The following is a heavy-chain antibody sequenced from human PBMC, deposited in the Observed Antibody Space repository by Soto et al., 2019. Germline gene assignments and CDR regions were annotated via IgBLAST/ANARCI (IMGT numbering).Heavy chain of an antibody. CDR2: TYYRSKWYS. CDR3: ARGSYYSGWV. J-gene: IGHJ4*02. Sequence: SQTLSLTCAISGDSVSSTSAAWSWIRQSPSRGLEWLGRTYYRSKWYSDYAVSVKSRITINPDTSKNQFSLQLNAVTPEDTAVYYCARGSYYSGWVWGQGTLVTVSS. V-gene: IGHV6-1*01. CDR1: GDSVSSTSAA. D-gene: IGHD6-19*01.